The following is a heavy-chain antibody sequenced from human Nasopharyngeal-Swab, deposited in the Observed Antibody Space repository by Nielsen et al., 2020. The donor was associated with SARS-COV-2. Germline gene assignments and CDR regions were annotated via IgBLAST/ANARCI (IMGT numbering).Heavy chain of an antibody. J-gene: IGHJ4*02. D-gene: IGHD5-24*01. Sequence: SETLSLTCTVSGGSISSGSYYWSWIRQPAGKGLEWIGRIYNSGSTNYNPSLKSRVTISVDTSKNQFSLKLSSVTAADTAVYYCASTEGDGYKGGFFDYWGQGTLVTVSS. V-gene: IGHV4-61*02. CDR3: ASTEGDGYKGGFFDY. CDR1: GGSISSGSYY. CDR2: IYNSGST.